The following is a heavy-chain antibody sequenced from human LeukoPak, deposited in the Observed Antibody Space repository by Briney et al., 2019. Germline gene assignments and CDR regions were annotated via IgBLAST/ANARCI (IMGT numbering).Heavy chain of an antibody. D-gene: IGHD2-2*01. CDR2: ISGSGGST. CDR1: GFTFNIYS. J-gene: IGHJ5*02. V-gene: IGHV3-23*01. Sequence: GGSLRLSCAASGFTFNIYSMSWVRQAPGKGLEWVSAISGSGGSTYYADSVKGRFTISRENSKNTLYLQMNSLRAEDTAVYYCAKDRGYCSSTSCYGLNWFDPWGQGTLVTVSS. CDR3: AKDRGYCSSTSCYGLNWFDP.